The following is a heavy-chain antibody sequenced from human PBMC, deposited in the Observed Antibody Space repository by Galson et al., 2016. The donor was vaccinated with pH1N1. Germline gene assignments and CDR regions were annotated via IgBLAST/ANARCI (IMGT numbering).Heavy chain of an antibody. V-gene: IGHV3-7*01. J-gene: IGHJ6*03. CDR1: GFVFRNYW. Sequence: SLRLSCAASGFVFRNYWMTWARQAPGKGLEWVANIKGDGSEKNYVDSVKGRFVVSRGNAKNSVFLQMNSLRAEDTAIYYCVRDGADSNYVAGTDYYYYFMDVWGKGTTVTVSS. CDR3: VRDGADSNYVAGTDYYYYFMDV. D-gene: IGHD4-11*01. CDR2: IKGDGSEK.